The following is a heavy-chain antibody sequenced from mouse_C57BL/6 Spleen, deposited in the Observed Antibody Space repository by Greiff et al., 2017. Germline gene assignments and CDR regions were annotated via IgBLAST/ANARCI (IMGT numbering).Heavy chain of an antibody. CDR3: ARHERYYYGSRIDWYFDV. V-gene: IGHV1-62-2*01. CDR1: GYTFTEYT. D-gene: IGHD1-1*01. J-gene: IGHJ1*03. Sequence: VKLMESGAELVKPGASVKLSCKASGYTFTEYTIHWVKQRSGQGLEWIGWFYPGSGSIKYNEKFKDKATLTADKSSSTVYMELSRLTSEDSAVYFCARHERYYYGSRIDWYFDVWGTGTTVTVSS. CDR2: FYPGSGSI.